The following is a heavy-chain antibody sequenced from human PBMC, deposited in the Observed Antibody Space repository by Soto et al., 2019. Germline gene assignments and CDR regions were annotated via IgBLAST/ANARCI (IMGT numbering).Heavy chain of an antibody. CDR3: AHRRGYGVRDYFDY. D-gene: IGHD4-17*01. CDR1: GFSLSTSGVG. V-gene: IGHV2-5*02. CDR2: IYWDDDK. J-gene: IGHJ4*02. Sequence: QITLKESGPTLVKPTQPLTLTCTFSGFSLSTSGVGVGWIRQPPGKALEWLALIYWDDDKRYSPSLKSRLTITKDTSKNQVVLTMTNMDPVDTATYYCAHRRGYGVRDYFDYWGQGTLVTVSS.